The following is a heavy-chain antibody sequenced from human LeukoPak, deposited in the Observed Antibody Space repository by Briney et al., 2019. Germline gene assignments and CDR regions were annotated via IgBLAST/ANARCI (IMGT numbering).Heavy chain of an antibody. J-gene: IGHJ6*02. CDR1: GGTFSSYA. V-gene: IGHV1-69*13. CDR2: IIPIFGTA. CDR3: AVCGGDCYNYYYYGMDV. D-gene: IGHD2-21*02. Sequence: SVKVSCKASGGTFSSYAISWVRQAPGQGLEWMGGIIPIFGTANYAQKFQGRVTITADESTSTAYMELSSLRSEDTAVYYCAVCGGDCYNYYYYGMDVWGQGTTVTVSS.